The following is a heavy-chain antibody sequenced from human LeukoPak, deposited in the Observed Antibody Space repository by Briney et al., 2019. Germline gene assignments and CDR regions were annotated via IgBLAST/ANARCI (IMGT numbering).Heavy chain of an antibody. CDR3: ARVTGRITIFGGFDY. Sequence: PGGSLRLSCADSGFTFSSYGMNWVRQAPGKGLEWVSSISDSSSYIYYADSVKGRFTISRDNAKNSLYLQMNSLRAEDTAVYYCARVTGRITIFGGFDYWGQGTLVTVSS. D-gene: IGHD3-3*01. V-gene: IGHV3-21*01. CDR1: GFTFSSYG. J-gene: IGHJ4*02. CDR2: ISDSSSYI.